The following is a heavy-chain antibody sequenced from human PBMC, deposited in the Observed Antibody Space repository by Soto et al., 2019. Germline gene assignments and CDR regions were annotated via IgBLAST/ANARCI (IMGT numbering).Heavy chain of an antibody. V-gene: IGHV1-3*01. Sequence: ASVKVSCKASGYTFTSYAMHWVRQAPGQRLEWMGWINAGNGNTKYSQKFKGRVTITRDTSASTAYMELSSLRSEDTAVYYCASYEADILTGDYYYYGMDVWGQGTTVTVSS. CDR1: GYTFTSYA. D-gene: IGHD3-9*01. CDR3: ASYEADILTGDYYYYGMDV. J-gene: IGHJ6*02. CDR2: INAGNGNT.